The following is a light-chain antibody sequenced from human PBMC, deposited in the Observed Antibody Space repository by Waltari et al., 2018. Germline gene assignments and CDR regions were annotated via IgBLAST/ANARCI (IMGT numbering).Light chain of an antibody. CDR2: DAS. V-gene: IGKV3-11*01. Sequence: EIVLTQSPATLSLSPGERATLHCRASPSVSSYLAWYQQKPGQAPRPLIYDASNRATGIPARFSGSGSGTDFTLTISSLEPEDFAVYYCQQRSNWPPGRTFGQGTKVEIK. CDR3: QQRSNWPPGRT. J-gene: IGKJ1*01. CDR1: PSVSSY.